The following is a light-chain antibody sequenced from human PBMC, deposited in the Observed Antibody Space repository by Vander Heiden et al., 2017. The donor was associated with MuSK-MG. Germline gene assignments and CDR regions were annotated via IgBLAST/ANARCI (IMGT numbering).Light chain of an antibody. CDR2: VAS. CDR1: QSVSSSY. V-gene: IGKV3-20*01. CDR3: QQYGSSPYT. J-gene: IGKJ2*01. Sequence: INLSLSPGTLSLSPGERATLSCRASQSVSSSYLACYQQKPGQAPRLLIYVASSRATGIPDRFSGSGSGTDFTLPISRLEPEDFAVYYCQQYGSSPYTFGQGTKLEIK.